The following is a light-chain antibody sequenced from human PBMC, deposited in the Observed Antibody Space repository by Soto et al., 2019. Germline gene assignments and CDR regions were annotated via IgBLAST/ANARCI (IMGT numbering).Light chain of an antibody. CDR3: QQSHITTLFT. CDR1: QNINSH. V-gene: IGKV1-39*01. CDR2: AAS. Sequence: DIQMTQSPSSLSASLGDRVTITSRASQNINSHLNWYQQKPGKAPKVLIYAASRLQSGVPSRFSGSGSGTEFTLTISSLEPEDFATYYCQQSHITTLFTFGKGTKLEIK. J-gene: IGKJ2*01.